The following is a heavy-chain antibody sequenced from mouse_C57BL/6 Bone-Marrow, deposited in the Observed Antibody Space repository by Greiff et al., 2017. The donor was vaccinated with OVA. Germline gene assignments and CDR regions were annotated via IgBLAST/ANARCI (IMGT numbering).Heavy chain of an antibody. J-gene: IGHJ1*03. V-gene: IGHV5-17*01. CDR1: GFTFSDYG. CDR2: ISSGSSTI. CDR3: ARINYWYFDV. Sequence: EVKVVESGGGLVKPGGSLKLSCAASGFTFSDYGMHWVRQAPEKGLEWVAYISSGSSTIYYADTVKGRFTISRDKAKNTLFLQMTSLRSEDTAMYYCARINYWYFDVWGTGTTVTVSS.